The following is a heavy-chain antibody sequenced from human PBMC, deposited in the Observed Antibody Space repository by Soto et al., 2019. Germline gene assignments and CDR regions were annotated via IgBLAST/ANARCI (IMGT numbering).Heavy chain of an antibody. CDR3: AIDAGGPDDH. Sequence: QVQVRESGPGLVKPAETLSLTCTVYGAPFTINYWSWIRQAPGKGLEWIGYIYYSGSTTYNPSLKSRVTMSADTSKDQFSLRQNSVTAADTAVYYCAIDAGGPDDHWGPVILVNVSS. CDR2: IYYSGST. V-gene: IGHV4-59*01. D-gene: IGHD2-15*01. J-gene: IGHJ4*01. CDR1: GAPFTINY.